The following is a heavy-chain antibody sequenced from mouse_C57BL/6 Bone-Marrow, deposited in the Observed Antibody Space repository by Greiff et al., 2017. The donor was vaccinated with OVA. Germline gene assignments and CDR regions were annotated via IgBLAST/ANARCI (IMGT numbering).Heavy chain of an antibody. CDR1: GYTFTNYW. D-gene: IGHD2-1*01. CDR3: ASGYGNYEYFDY. Sequence: QVQLKQPGAELVKPGASVKLSCKASGYTFTNYWMQWVKQRPGQGLEWIGEIDPSDSYTNYNQKFKGKATLTVDTSSSTAYMQLSSLTSEDSAVYYCASGYGNYEYFDYWGQGTTLTVSS. CDR2: IDPSDSYT. J-gene: IGHJ2*01. V-gene: IGHV1-50*01.